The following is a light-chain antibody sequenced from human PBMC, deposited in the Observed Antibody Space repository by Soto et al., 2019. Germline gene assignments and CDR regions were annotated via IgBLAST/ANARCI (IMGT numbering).Light chain of an antibody. Sequence: EIVLTQSPGTLSLSPGERATLSCRASQSVSSSYLAWYQQKPGQAPRLLIYSASSRATGIPDRLSGSGSGTDFTLTISRLEPEDFAVYYCQQYGSSPPRVTFGPGTKVDIK. V-gene: IGKV3-20*01. CDR2: SAS. CDR3: QQYGSSPPRVT. J-gene: IGKJ3*01. CDR1: QSVSSSY.